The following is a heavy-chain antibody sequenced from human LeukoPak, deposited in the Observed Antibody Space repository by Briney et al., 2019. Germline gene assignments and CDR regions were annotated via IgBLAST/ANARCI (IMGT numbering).Heavy chain of an antibody. CDR3: ARLVPSGRYYYDSSYFDY. J-gene: IGHJ4*02. Sequence: SETLSLTCTVSGGSISSYYWSWIRQPPGKGLEWIGYIYYSGSTNYNPSLKSRVTISVDTSKNQFSLKLSSVTAADTAVYYCARLVPSGRYYYDSSYFDYWGQGTLVTVSS. CDR1: GGSISSYY. CDR2: IYYSGST. V-gene: IGHV4-59*01. D-gene: IGHD3-22*01.